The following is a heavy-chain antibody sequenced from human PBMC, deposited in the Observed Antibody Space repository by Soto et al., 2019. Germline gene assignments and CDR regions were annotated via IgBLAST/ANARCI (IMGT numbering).Heavy chain of an antibody. CDR1: GGSISSGGYY. CDR2: IYYSGST. V-gene: IGHV4-61*08. D-gene: IGHD3-22*01. CDR3: ARCCYYDSSGYYYPNWFDP. J-gene: IGHJ5*02. Sequence: SETLSLTCTVSGGSISSGGYYWSWIRQPPGKGLEWIGYIYYSGSTNYNPSLKSRVTISVGRSKNQFSLKLSSVTAADTAVYYCARCCYYDSSGYYYPNWFDPWGQGTLVTVSS.